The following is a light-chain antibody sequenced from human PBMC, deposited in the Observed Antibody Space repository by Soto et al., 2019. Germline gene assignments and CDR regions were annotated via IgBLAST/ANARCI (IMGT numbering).Light chain of an antibody. J-gene: IGKJ5*01. CDR3: QQFDGYPIT. CDR2: DSS. V-gene: IGKV1-13*02. Sequence: AIQLTQSPSSLSASVGDRVINACRASQGISNAVAWYQQKPGKAPKVLIFDSSNVEGGVPSRFSGSGSGTDFTLTISSLQPEDFATYYFQQFDGYPITFGQGTRLDIK. CDR1: QGISNA.